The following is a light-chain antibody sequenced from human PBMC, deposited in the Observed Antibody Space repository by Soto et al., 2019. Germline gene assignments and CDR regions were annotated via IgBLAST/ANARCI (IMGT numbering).Light chain of an antibody. V-gene: IGKV1-5*01. J-gene: IGKJ1*01. Sequence: DIQMTQSPSTLSASIGDRVTITCRASQSIKNWLAWYQQKPGKAPNLLIYDASSLEGGVPSRFSGSGSGTEFALTISSLQRDDFATYYCQQYNTYAPPWTVGQGTKVDIK. CDR1: QSIKNW. CDR3: QQYNTYAPPWT. CDR2: DAS.